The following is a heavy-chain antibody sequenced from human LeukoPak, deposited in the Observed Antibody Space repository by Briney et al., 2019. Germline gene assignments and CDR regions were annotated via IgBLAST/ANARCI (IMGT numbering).Heavy chain of an antibody. CDR2: ISGSGGST. J-gene: IGHJ4*02. D-gene: IGHD1-26*01. CDR1: GFTFSSYS. Sequence: VGSLRLSCAASGFTFSSYSMNWVRQAPGKGLEWVSAISGSGGSTNYADSVKGRFTISRDNSKNALYLQMNSLRAEDTAVYYCAKDRGSGSSFDYWGQGTLVTVSS. V-gene: IGHV3-23*01. CDR3: AKDRGSGSSFDY.